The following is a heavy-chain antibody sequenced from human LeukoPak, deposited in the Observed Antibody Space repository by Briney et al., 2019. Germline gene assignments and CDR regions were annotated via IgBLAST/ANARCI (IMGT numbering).Heavy chain of an antibody. CDR3: ATAISTGWHNWFDS. CDR2: IYYSGST. J-gene: IGHJ5*01. D-gene: IGHD6-19*01. CDR1: GGSISSYY. Sequence: SETLSLTCTVSGGSISSYYWSWIRQPPGKALEWIGCIYYSGSTNYNPSLKSRVTISVDTSNNQFSLTLSSVNAADTAVYYCATAISTGWHNWFDSWGQGTLVTVSS. V-gene: IGHV4-59*01.